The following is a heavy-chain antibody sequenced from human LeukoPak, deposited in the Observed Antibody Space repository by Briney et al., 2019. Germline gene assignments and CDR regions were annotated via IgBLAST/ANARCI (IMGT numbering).Heavy chain of an antibody. Sequence: PGGSLRLSCAASGFTFSSYSTNWVRQAPGKGLEWVSSISSSSSYIYYADSVKGRFTISRDNAKNSLYLQTNSLRAEDTAVYYCARGTWTMIIAVAGTSDYWGQGTLVTVSS. V-gene: IGHV3-21*01. J-gene: IGHJ4*02. CDR3: ARGTWTMIIAVAGTSDY. CDR2: ISSSSSYI. CDR1: GFTFSSYS. D-gene: IGHD6-19*01.